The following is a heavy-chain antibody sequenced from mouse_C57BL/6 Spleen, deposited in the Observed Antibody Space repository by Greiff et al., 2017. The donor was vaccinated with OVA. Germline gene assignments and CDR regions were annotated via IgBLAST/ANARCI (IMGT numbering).Heavy chain of an antibody. J-gene: IGHJ2*01. CDR2: IYPGDGDT. Sequence: QVQLQQSGPELVKPGASVKISCKASGYAFSSSWMNWVKQRPGKGLEWIGRIYPGDGDTNYNGKFKGKATLTADKSSSTAYMQLSSLTSEDSAVDFCEREDGSHYLDYWGQGTTLTVSS. CDR1: GYAFSSSW. D-gene: IGHD2-3*01. V-gene: IGHV1-82*01. CDR3: EREDGSHYLDY.